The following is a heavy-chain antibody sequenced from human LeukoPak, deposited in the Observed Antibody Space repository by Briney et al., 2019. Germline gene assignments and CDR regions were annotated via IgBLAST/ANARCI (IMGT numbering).Heavy chain of an antibody. Sequence: PGGSLRLSCAASGFTFSTYAMSWVRQAPGKGLEWVSAISGSGSGTYYADSVKGRFTISRDNSKSTLYLQMTSLRAEDTALYYCAKNGVPVRIWGQGTLVTVSS. CDR1: GFTFSTYA. V-gene: IGHV3-23*01. CDR3: AKNGVPVRI. CDR2: ISGSGSGT. J-gene: IGHJ4*02. D-gene: IGHD4-17*01.